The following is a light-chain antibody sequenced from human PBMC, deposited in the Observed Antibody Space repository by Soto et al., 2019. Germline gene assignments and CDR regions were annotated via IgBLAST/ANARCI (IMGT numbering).Light chain of an antibody. CDR3: QQYGSSPRT. Sequence: ILLTQSPGTLSSSPGEIASLSCMASQSVYSSLAWYQQKPGQAPRLLIYGASTRATGIPDRFSGSGSGTDFTLTISRLEPEDFAVYYCQQYGSSPRTFGQGTKVDIK. CDR2: GAS. V-gene: IGKV3-20*01. CDR1: QSVYSS. J-gene: IGKJ1*01.